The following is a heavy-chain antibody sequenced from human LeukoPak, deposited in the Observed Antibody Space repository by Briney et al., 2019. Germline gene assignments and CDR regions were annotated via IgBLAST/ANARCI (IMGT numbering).Heavy chain of an antibody. Sequence: ASVKVSCKASGGTFSSYAISWVRQAPGQGLEWMGGIIPIFGTANYAQKFQGRVTITADESTSTAYMELSSLRSEDTAVYYCAVVHVDGYKRAFDIWGQGTMVTVSS. CDR2: IIPIFGTA. D-gene: IGHD5-24*01. CDR3: AVVHVDGYKRAFDI. V-gene: IGHV1-69*13. CDR1: GGTFSSYA. J-gene: IGHJ3*02.